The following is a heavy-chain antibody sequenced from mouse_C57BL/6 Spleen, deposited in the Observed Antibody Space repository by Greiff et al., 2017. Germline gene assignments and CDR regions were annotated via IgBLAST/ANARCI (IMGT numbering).Heavy chain of an antibody. CDR2: IDPSDSYT. CDR3: ARTRGPHSYPWFAY. J-gene: IGHJ3*01. V-gene: IGHV1-69*01. Sequence: QVQLQQPGAELVMPGASVKLSCKASGYTFTSYWMHWVKQRPGQGLEWIGAIDPSDSYTNYNQKFKGKSTLTVDKSSSTAYMQLSSLTSEDSAVYYCARTRGPHSYPWFAYWGQGTLVTVSA. CDR1: GYTFTSYW.